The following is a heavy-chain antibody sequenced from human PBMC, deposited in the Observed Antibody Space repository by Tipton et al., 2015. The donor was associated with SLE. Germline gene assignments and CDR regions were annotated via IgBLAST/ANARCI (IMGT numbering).Heavy chain of an antibody. D-gene: IGHD5-24*01. Sequence: TLSLTCTVSAGSISTHYWNWLRQSPGKGLEWIGSIHYRGSTYYNPSLNSRLTMSVDTSKNQFSLHLSSVTAADTAVYYCATYNLGRRYFDYWGRGALVTVSS. J-gene: IGHJ4*02. CDR2: IHYRGST. CDR3: ATYNLGRRYFDY. CDR1: AGSISTHY. V-gene: IGHV4-59*04.